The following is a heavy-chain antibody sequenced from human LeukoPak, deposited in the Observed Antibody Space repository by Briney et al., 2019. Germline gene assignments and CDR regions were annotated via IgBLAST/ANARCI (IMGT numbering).Heavy chain of an antibody. J-gene: IGHJ6*03. V-gene: IGHV3-64*01. CDR3: GTNTSPESRNYYYYYMDV. Sequence: GGSLRLSCAASGFTFSSYAMHWVRQAPGKGLEYVSAISSNGGSTYYANSVKGRFTISRDNSKNTLYLQMGSLRAEDMAVYYCGTNTSPESRNYYYYYMDVWGKGTTVTVSS. CDR1: GFTFSSYA. CDR2: ISSNGGST. D-gene: IGHD2-2*01.